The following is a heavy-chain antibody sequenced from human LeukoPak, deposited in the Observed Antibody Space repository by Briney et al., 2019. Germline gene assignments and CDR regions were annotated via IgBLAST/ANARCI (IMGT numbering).Heavy chain of an antibody. CDR1: GDSVASIGAA. Sequence: SQTLSLTCAISGDSVASIGAAWNWIRHSPSRGLEWLGRTYYRSKWYNDYAVSVKSRITVNPDTSKNQFSLQLNSVTPEDTAVYYCARGWLPYDRDAFDIWGQGTMVTVSS. D-gene: IGHD5-12*01. CDR2: TYYRSKWYN. V-gene: IGHV6-1*01. J-gene: IGHJ3*02. CDR3: ARGWLPYDRDAFDI.